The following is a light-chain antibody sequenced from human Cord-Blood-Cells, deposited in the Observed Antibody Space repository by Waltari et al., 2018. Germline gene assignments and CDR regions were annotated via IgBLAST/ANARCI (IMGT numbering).Light chain of an antibody. Sequence: DIVMTQSPLSLPVTPGEPASISCRSSQSLLHCNGYNYLDWYLQKPGQSPQLLIYLGSNRASGVPDRFSGSGSGTDFTLKISRVEAEDVGVYYCMQALQTPWTFGQGTKVEIK. V-gene: IGKV2-28*01. CDR3: MQALQTPWT. CDR2: LGS. J-gene: IGKJ1*01. CDR1: QSLLHCNGYNY.